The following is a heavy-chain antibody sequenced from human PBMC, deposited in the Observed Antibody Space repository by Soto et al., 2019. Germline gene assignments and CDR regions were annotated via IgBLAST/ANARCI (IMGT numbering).Heavy chain of an antibody. Sequence: QVQLQQWGAGLLKPSETLSLTCAVYGGSFSGYYWSWIRQPPGKGLGWIGEINQSGSTNYNPSLMSRATISVDTSNNQFSLNLSSVTAADTAVYYCARGFGGYYRYFDYWGQGTLVTVSS. CDR2: INQSGST. V-gene: IGHV4-34*01. J-gene: IGHJ4*02. D-gene: IGHD3-22*01. CDR1: GGSFSGYY. CDR3: ARGFGGYYRYFDY.